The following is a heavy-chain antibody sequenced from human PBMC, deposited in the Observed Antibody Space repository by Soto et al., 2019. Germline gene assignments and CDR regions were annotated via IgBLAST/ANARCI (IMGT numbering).Heavy chain of an antibody. D-gene: IGHD3-10*01. CDR1: GYTFTNFG. J-gene: IGHJ4*02. Sequence: QVQLVQSGAEVKKPGASVKVSCKASGYTFTNFGISWVRQAPGQGLEWMGWISAYNGNTNYAQNFQGRVTMTTDTTQGQGHMGLGSLGTDGKGRDCRSGGGTPIDYWGQGTLVTVSS. CDR2: ISAYNGNT. CDR3: SGGGTPIDY. V-gene: IGHV1-18*01.